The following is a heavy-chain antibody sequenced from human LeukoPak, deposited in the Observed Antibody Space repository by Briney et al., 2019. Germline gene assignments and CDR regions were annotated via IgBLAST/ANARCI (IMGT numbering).Heavy chain of an antibody. CDR3: ARGSTPSYYYDSSGHFDY. CDR2: INPSGGST. V-gene: IGHV1-46*01. Sequence: ASVKVSCKASTYTFTRYGISWVRQAPGQGLEWMGIINPSGGSTSYAQKFQGRVTMTRDTSTSTVYMELSSLRSEDTAVYYCARGSTPSYYYDSSGHFDYWGQGTLVTVSS. D-gene: IGHD3-22*01. J-gene: IGHJ4*02. CDR1: TYTFTRYG.